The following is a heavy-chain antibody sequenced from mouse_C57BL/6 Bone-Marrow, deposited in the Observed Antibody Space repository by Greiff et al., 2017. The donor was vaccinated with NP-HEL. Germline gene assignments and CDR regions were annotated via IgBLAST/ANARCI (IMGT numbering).Heavy chain of an antibody. CDR3: ARHDYYGSSFYAMDY. V-gene: IGHV5-9*01. D-gene: IGHD1-1*01. CDR1: GFTFSSYT. J-gene: IGHJ4*01. Sequence: EVQGVESGGGLVKPGGSLKLSCAASGFTFSSYTMSWVRQTPEKRLEWVATISGGGGNTYYPDSVKGRFTISRDNAKNTLYLQMSRLRSEDTALYYCARHDYYGSSFYAMDYWGQGTSVTVSS. CDR2: ISGGGGNT.